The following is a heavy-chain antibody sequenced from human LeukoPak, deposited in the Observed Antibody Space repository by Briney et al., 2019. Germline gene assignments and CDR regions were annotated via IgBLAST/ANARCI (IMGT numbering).Heavy chain of an antibody. CDR1: GFTFSSYA. V-gene: IGHV3-23*01. J-gene: IGHJ3*02. Sequence: PGGSLRLSCAASGFTFSSYAMSWVRQAPGKGLEWVSAISGSGGSTYYADSVKGRFTISRDNSKNTLYLQMNSLRAEDTAVYYCARDQSGRGYLGLFAFDIWGQGTMVTVSS. D-gene: IGHD3-22*01. CDR2: ISGSGGST. CDR3: ARDQSGRGYLGLFAFDI.